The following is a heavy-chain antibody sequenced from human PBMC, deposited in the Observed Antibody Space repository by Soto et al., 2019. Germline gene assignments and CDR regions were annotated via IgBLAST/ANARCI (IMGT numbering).Heavy chain of an antibody. Sequence: VSLVQSGAEVKKAGSSVKVSCKASEGTFSSYGISWVRQAPGQGLEWMGGIIPIYETVTYAQRFQGRLTISADESTSTAYMELSSLRPDDTAVYYCARDLVVTAKCLDPWGQGTLVTVSS. CDR2: IIPIYETV. J-gene: IGHJ5*02. CDR1: EGTFSSYG. D-gene: IGHD2-21*02. V-gene: IGHV1-69*01. CDR3: ARDLVVTAKCLDP.